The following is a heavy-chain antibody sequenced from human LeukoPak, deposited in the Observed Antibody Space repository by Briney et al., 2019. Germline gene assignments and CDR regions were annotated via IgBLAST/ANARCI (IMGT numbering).Heavy chain of an antibody. J-gene: IGHJ4*02. CDR1: GGSISSHY. CDR3: ARLNGSGSKNY. D-gene: IGHD3-10*01. Sequence: SETLSLTCTVSGGSISSHYWSWIRQPPGKGLEWIGYIYYSGSTNYNPSLKSRVTISVDTSKNQFSLKLSSVTAADTAVYYCARLNGSGSKNYWGQGTLVTVSS. CDR2: IYYSGST. V-gene: IGHV4-59*11.